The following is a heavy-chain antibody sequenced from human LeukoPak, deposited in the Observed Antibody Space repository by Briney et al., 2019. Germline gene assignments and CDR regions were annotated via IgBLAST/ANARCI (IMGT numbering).Heavy chain of an antibody. CDR3: ARAPRRGATINAFDI. J-gene: IGHJ3*02. CDR2: IGTAGDT. V-gene: IGHV3-13*01. Sequence: GGSLRLSCAASGFTFSSYDMHWVRQATGKGLEWVSAIGTAGDTYYPGSVKGRFTISRENAKNSLYLQMNSLRAGDTAVYYCARAPRRGATINAFDIWGQGTMVTVSS. CDR1: GFTFSSYD. D-gene: IGHD5-12*01.